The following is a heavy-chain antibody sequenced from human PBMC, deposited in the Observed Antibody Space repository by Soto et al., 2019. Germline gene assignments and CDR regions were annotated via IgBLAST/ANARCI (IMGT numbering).Heavy chain of an antibody. D-gene: IGHD2-2*01. CDR3: ARECL. CDR2: INQAGSET. Sequence: GGSLRLSCAVSGFTSSSYWMSWVRQAPGKGLEWVATINQAGSETYYVDSVKGRFTISRDNAKNSLDLQMNSLRDDDTAVYYCARECLWGQGTLVTVSS. V-gene: IGHV3-7*01. J-gene: IGHJ1*01. CDR1: GFTSSSYW.